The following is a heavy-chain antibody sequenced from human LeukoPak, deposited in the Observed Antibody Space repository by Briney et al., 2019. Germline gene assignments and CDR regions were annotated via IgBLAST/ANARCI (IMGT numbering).Heavy chain of an antibody. J-gene: IGHJ5*02. D-gene: IGHD3-10*01. CDR2: IYHSGST. V-gene: IGHV4-39*01. CDR1: GXSISSSSYY. CDR3: ARLEGWYYYGSGAPGGFDP. Sequence: PSETLSLTCNVSGXSISSSSYYWGWIRQPPGKGLEWMGGIYHSGSTYYNPSLESRVTISVDTSKNQFSLKLSSVTAADTAVYYCARLEGWYYYGSGAPGGFDPWGQGTLVTVSS.